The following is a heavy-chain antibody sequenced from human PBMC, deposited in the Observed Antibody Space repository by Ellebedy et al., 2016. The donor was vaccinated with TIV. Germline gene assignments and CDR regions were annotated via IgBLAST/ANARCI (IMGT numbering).Heavy chain of an antibody. V-gene: IGHV3-74*01. CDR2: IIGDGSKT. CDR3: ARDNDYKIDY. J-gene: IGHJ4*02. CDR1: GFTFSNHW. D-gene: IGHD4-11*01. Sequence: PGGSLRLSCAASGFTFSNHWMYWVRQAPGKGLLYISRIIGDGSKTSYADSVKGRFTISRDNAKNTLDLQLNSLGAGDTAVYYCARDNDYKIDYWGQGTLVTVSS.